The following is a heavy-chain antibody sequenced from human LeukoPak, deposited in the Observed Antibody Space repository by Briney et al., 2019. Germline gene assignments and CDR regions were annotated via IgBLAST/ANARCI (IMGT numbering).Heavy chain of an antibody. CDR3: ARDAVLVPAAIGFDY. Sequence: GGSLRLSCAASGFTFSSYSMNWVRQAPGKGLEWVSSISSSSSYIYHADSVKGRFTISRDNAKNSLYLQMNSLRAEDTAVYYCARDAVLVPAAIGFDYWGQGTLVTVSS. CDR2: ISSSSSYI. CDR1: GFTFSSYS. J-gene: IGHJ4*02. D-gene: IGHD2-2*02. V-gene: IGHV3-21*01.